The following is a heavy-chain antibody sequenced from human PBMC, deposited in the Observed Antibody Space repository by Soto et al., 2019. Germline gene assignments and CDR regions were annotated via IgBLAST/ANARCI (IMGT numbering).Heavy chain of an antibody. J-gene: IGHJ6*02. CDR3: AREAYGDYVVYYCGMDV. D-gene: IGHD4-17*01. V-gene: IGHV1-18*01. Sequence: ASVKVSCKASGYTFTSYGISWVRQAPGQGLEGMGWISAYNGNTNYAQKLQGRVTMTTDTSTSTAYMELRSLRSDDTAVYYCAREAYGDYVVYYCGMDVWGQGTTVTVSS. CDR2: ISAYNGNT. CDR1: GYTFTSYG.